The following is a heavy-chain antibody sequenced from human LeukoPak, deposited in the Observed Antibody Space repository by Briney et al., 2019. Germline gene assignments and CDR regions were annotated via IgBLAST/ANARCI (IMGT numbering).Heavy chain of an antibody. Sequence: SETLSLTCTVSGGSISSGTYYWNWIRQPAGKGLEWIGRIYTSGSTNYNPSLKSRVTTSVDTSKNQFSLKLSSVTAADTAVYYCARYEAVAGVFDFWGQGTLVTVSS. CDR2: IYTSGST. J-gene: IGHJ4*02. CDR1: GGSISSGTYY. V-gene: IGHV4-61*02. CDR3: ARYEAVAGVFDF. D-gene: IGHD6-19*01.